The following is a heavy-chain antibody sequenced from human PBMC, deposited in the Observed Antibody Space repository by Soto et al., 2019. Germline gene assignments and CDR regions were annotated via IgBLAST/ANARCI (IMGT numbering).Heavy chain of an antibody. Sequence: QVELQQWGAGLVKPSETLSLTCAVYGGSFSNYYWTWIRQSPGKGLEWIGEINHAGATNYNPSLKSRVTMSVDTPKNQFTLNLTSVTAADTAVYYCARRRILVPTWVDPWGQGTLVTVSS. CDR2: INHAGAT. J-gene: IGHJ5*02. CDR3: ARRRILVPTWVDP. V-gene: IGHV4-34*02. D-gene: IGHD2-15*01. CDR1: GGSFSNYY.